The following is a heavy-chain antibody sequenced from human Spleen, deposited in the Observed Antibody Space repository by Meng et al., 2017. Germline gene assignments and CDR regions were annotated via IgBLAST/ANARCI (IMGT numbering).Heavy chain of an antibody. CDR3: VRSSGWVRTGFDP. D-gene: IGHD6-19*01. CDR2: IGHSGFT. J-gene: IGHJ5*02. V-gene: IGHV4-39*01. Sequence: QPQLQASGPGLGKPSEALSLTCSVSGGSISTSGYYWGWIRQPPGKGLEWIGSIGHSGFTYYTPSLKSRVTVSIDTSRNQFSLWLTSVTAADTAVYYCVRSSGWVRTGFDPWGQGTLVTAPQ. CDR1: GGSISTSGYY.